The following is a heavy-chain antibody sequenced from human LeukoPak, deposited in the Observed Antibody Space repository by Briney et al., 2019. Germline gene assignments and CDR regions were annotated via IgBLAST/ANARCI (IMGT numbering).Heavy chain of an antibody. CDR3: ARDLGYCSGSTCYVGYFDY. V-gene: IGHV3-11*04. CDR1: GFTFNDYY. Sequence: PGGSLRLSCAASGFTFNDYYMNWVRQAPGKGLEWLPSISSSGDSIYYAESVKGRFTVSRDDAKKSLDLQMNSLRAEDTAVYYCARDLGYCSGSTCYVGYFDYWGQGTQVTVSS. D-gene: IGHD2-15*01. CDR2: ISSSGDSI. J-gene: IGHJ4*02.